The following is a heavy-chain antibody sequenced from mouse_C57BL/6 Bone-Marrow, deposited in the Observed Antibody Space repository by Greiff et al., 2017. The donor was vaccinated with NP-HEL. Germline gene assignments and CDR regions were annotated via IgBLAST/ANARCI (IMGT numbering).Heavy chain of an antibody. D-gene: IGHD2-1*01. Sequence: VQLQQSGPVLVKPGASVKMSCKASGYTFTDYYMNWVKQSHGKSLEWIGVINPYNGGTSYNQKFKGKATLTVDKSSSTAYMELNSLTSEDSAVYYCARLDYGNYNFDYWGQGTTLTVSS. CDR3: ARLDYGNYNFDY. V-gene: IGHV1-19*01. CDR1: GYTFTDYY. J-gene: IGHJ2*01. CDR2: INPYNGGT.